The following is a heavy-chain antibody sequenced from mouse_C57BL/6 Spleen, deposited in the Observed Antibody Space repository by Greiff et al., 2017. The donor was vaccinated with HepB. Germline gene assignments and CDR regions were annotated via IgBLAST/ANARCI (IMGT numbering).Heavy chain of an antibody. CDR3: ARSFDGWDY. V-gene: IGHV1-64*01. J-gene: IGHJ2*01. CDR1: GYTFTSYW. Sequence: QVHVKQPGAELVKPGASVKLSCKASGYTFTSYWMHWVKQRPGQGLEWIGMIHPNSGSTNYNEKFKSKATLTVDKSSSTAYMQLSSLTSEDSAVYYCARSFDGWDYWGQGTTLTVSS. CDR2: IHPNSGST. D-gene: IGHD2-3*01.